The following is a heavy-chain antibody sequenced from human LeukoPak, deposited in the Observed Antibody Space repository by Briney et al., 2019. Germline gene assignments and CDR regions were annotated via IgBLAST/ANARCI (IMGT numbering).Heavy chain of an antibody. Sequence: ASVKVSCKASGGTFSSYAISWVRQAPGQGLEWMGGIIPIFGTANYAQKFQGRVTMTRDTSTSTVYMELSSLRSEDTAVYYCARGDTAYYYYMDVWGKGTTVTVSS. CDR3: ARGDTAYYYYMDV. CDR1: GGTFSSYA. CDR2: IIPIFGTA. V-gene: IGHV1-69*05. J-gene: IGHJ6*03.